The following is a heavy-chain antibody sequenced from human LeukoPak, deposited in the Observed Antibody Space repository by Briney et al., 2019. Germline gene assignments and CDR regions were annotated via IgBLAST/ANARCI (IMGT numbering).Heavy chain of an antibody. J-gene: IGHJ4*02. CDR2: ISGTGYNT. CDR3: AKHVSGSLFYFDY. V-gene: IGHV3-23*01. CDR1: GFTFRNCA. D-gene: IGHD3-10*01. Sequence: GGSLRLSCAASGFTFRNCATSWVRQAPGKGLEWVSGISGTGYNTYYADSVKGRFTISRDNSKNTLYLQMNSLGAEDAAVYYCAKHVSGSLFYFDYWGQGTLVTVSS.